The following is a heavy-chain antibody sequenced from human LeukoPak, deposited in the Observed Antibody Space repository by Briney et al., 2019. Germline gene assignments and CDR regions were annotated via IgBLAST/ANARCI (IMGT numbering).Heavy chain of an antibody. J-gene: IGHJ4*02. CDR1: GDTFSSYA. D-gene: IGHD5-18*01. CDR2: YIPIFGTT. CDR3: ARGETAIPYYFDY. V-gene: IGHV1-69*05. Sequence: ASVKVSCKASGDTFSSYAFSWVRQAPGRGLEWVGNYIPIFGTTNYAQKFQGRVTITTDESTSTVYMELSSLRSEDTAVYFCARGETAIPYYFDYWGQGTLVTVSS.